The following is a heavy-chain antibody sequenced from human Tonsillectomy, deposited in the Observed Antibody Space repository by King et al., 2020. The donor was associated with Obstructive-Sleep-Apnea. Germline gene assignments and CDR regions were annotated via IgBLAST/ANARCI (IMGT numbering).Heavy chain of an antibody. D-gene: IGHD2-2*01. CDR3: AGHSRYCSSISWQIETLNYLDY. CDR1: GDSISSYY. V-gene: IGHV4-59*08. CDR2: IFYSGST. Sequence: LQLQESGPGLVKPSETLSLTCTVSGDSISSYYWSWIRQPPGKGLEWIGYIFYSGSTNYNPSLKSRVTISVDTSKNHFSLKLSSVTAADTALYYCAGHSRYCSSISWQIETLNYLDYWGQGTLGPVPS. J-gene: IGHJ4*02.